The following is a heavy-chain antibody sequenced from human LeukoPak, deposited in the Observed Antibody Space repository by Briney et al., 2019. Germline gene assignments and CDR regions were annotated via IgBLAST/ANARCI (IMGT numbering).Heavy chain of an antibody. CDR1: GFTFSSYS. V-gene: IGHV3-21*01. Sequence: GGSLRLSCAASGFTFSSYSMNWVRQAPGKGLEWVSSISSSSSYIYYADSVKGRFTISRDNAKNSLYLQMNSLRAEDTAVYYCAKDQSYYDFWSGYYPLDYWGQGTLVTVSS. D-gene: IGHD3-3*01. J-gene: IGHJ4*02. CDR2: ISSSSSYI. CDR3: AKDQSYYDFWSGYYPLDY.